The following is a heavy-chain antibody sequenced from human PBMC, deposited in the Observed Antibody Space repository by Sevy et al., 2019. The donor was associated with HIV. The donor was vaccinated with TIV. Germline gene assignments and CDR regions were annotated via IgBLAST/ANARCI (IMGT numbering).Heavy chain of an antibody. CDR3: AKMGNAYSLWYRMDA. J-gene: IGHJ6*02. CDR1: GFAFSDYA. D-gene: IGHD3-16*01. CDR2: LSSFGENT. V-gene: IGHV3-23*01. Sequence: GGSLRLSCAASGFAFSDYAMSWVRQAPGKGLEWVSGLSSFGENTYYADSVKGRFTISRDNSDNTVHLQMNSLRDEDRAVYYCAKMGNAYSLWYRMDAWGQGTTVTVSS.